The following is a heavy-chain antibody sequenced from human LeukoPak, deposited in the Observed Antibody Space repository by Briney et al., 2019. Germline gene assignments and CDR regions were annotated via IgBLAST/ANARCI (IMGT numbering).Heavy chain of an antibody. Sequence: GGSLRLSCAAAGFSVNNNYMSWVRQAPGKGLEWVSVIYSDGGTFYSNSVKGRFTISRDYSKNTLFLQMNSLRADDTAVYYCASRVDTVYYYYYGMDVWGQGTTVTVSS. D-gene: IGHD5-18*01. CDR1: GFSVNNNY. V-gene: IGHV3-53*01. J-gene: IGHJ6*02. CDR3: ASRVDTVYYYYYGMDV. CDR2: IYSDGGT.